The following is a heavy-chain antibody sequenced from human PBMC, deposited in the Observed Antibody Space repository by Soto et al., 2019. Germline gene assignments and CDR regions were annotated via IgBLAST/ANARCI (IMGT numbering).Heavy chain of an antibody. CDR3: ASTFWSGPYYYYGMDV. J-gene: IGHJ6*02. CDR2: IKSKTDGGTT. D-gene: IGHD3-3*01. CDR1: GFTFSNAW. V-gene: IGHV3-15*01. Sequence: PGGSLRLSCAASGFTFSNAWMSWVRQAPGKGLEWVGRIKSKTDGGTTDYAAPVKGRFTISRDNSKNTLYLQMNSLRAEDTAVYYCASTFWSGPYYYYGMDVWGQGTTVTVSS.